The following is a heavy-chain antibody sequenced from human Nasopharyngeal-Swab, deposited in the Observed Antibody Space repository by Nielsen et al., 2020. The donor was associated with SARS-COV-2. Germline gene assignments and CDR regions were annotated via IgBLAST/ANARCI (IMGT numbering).Heavy chain of an antibody. CDR2: ISSDSTT. Sequence: WIRQPPGKGLEWVSYISSDSTTYYADSVKGRFTISRDNAKNSLYLQMNSLRVEDTGVYYCARADSSGWFFSDWGRGTLVTVSS. CDR3: ARADSSGWFFSD. V-gene: IGHV3-69-1*02. J-gene: IGHJ4*02. D-gene: IGHD6-19*01.